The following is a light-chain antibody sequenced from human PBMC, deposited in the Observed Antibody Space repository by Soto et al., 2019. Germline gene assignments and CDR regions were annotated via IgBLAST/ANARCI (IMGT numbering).Light chain of an antibody. J-gene: IGKJ2*01. CDR1: QSVSSN. CDR3: QQYNNWPPMYT. Sequence: EIVMTQSPATLSVSPGERATLSCRASQSVSSNLAWYQQKAGQAPRLLINGASTRATGIPARFSGSGSGTEFTLTISSRQSEDFAVYYCQQYNNWPPMYTFGQGTKLEIK. CDR2: GAS. V-gene: IGKV3-15*01.